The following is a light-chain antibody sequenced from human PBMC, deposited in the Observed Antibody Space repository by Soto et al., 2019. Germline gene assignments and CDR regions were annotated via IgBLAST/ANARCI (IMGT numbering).Light chain of an antibody. CDR2: NVN. Sequence: QSALTQVASVSGSPVQSITISCTGTSSDVGGYDYVSWYQQHPGKAPKLMIYNVNYRPSGVSDRFSGSKSGDTASLTISGLQAEDEANDYCSSYTHTNTVVFGGGTKLTVI. J-gene: IGLJ2*01. CDR1: SSDVGGYDY. CDR3: SSYTHTNTVV. V-gene: IGLV2-14*03.